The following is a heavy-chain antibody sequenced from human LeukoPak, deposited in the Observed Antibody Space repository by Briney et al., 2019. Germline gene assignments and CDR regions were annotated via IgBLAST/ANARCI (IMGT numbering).Heavy chain of an antibody. D-gene: IGHD6-13*01. J-gene: IGHJ4*02. CDR3: AKTPAQSQLANFDY. V-gene: IGHV3-23*01. Sequence: GGSLRLSCAASGFTFSSYAMSWVRQAPGKGLEWVSAISGSGGSTYYVDSVKGRFTISRDNSKNTLYLQMNSLRAEDTAVYYCAKTPAQSQLANFDYWGQGTLVTVSS. CDR1: GFTFSSYA. CDR2: ISGSGGST.